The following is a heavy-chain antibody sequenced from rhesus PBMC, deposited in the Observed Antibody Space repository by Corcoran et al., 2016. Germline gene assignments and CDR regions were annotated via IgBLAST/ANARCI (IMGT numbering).Heavy chain of an antibody. CDR1: GYSISSGYD. J-gene: IGHJ4*01. CDR3: AREVTVGTV. CDR2: LPYSGST. Sequence: QVQLQESGPGLVKPSETLSLTCAVSGYSISSGYDWSWVRQPPGKGREWIGFLPYSGSTSYTPSLKSRVTISRDTSKNQFSLKLSSVTAADTAVYYCAREVTVGTVWGQGVLVTVSS. D-gene: IGHD5-24*01. V-gene: IGHV4-122*02.